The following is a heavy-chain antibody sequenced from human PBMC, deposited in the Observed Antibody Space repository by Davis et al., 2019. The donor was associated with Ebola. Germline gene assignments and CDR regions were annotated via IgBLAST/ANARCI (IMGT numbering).Heavy chain of an antibody. CDR1: GFTFSTYW. Sequence: GGSLRLSCVTSGFTFSTYWMNWVRQAPGKGLEWVANIKEDGSEKYYVDSVKGRFTISRDIAKKSLYLQMNSLRAEDTAVYYCARGGFWGQGNLVTVSS. J-gene: IGHJ4*02. CDR3: ARGGF. V-gene: IGHV3-7*03. CDR2: IKEDGSEK.